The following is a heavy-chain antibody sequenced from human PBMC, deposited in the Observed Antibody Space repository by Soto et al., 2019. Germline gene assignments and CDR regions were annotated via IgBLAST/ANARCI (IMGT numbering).Heavy chain of an antibody. CDR2: ISYDGSNK. Sequence: GGSLRLSCAASGFTFSSYGMHWVRQAPGKGLEGVAVISYDGSNKYYADSVKGRFTISRDNSKNTLYLQMNSLRAEDTAVYYCAKDEGFHTYCDFWSGYYSPPYYYGMDVWGQGTTVTVSS. CDR1: GFTFSSYG. CDR3: AKDEGFHTYCDFWSGYYSPPYYYGMDV. J-gene: IGHJ6*02. V-gene: IGHV3-30*18. D-gene: IGHD3-3*01.